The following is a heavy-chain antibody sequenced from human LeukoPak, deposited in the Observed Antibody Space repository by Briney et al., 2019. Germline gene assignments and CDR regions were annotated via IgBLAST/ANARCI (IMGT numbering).Heavy chain of an antibody. V-gene: IGHV3-23*01. CDR2: ISGSGEST. CDR3: AKEIGQLEY. D-gene: IGHD2/OR15-2a*01. CDR1: GFSFSSYA. J-gene: IGHJ4*02. Sequence: GGSLRLSCAASGFSFSSYAMRWVRQAPGKGREGVSVISGSGESTYYADSVKGRFTISRDNFKNTLYLQMNSLRAEDTAVYHCAKEIGQLEYWGQGTLVTVSS.